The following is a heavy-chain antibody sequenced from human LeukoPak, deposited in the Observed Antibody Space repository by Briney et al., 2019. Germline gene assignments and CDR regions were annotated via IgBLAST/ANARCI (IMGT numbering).Heavy chain of an antibody. Sequence: SETLSHTCAVSDYAISSNNWWGWVRQPPGKGLEWIGYIYYTGSTYYNPSLKSRVTMSVDTSKNHFSLKLTSVTAGDTAVYYCARKVAGLSYFDNWGQGTLVTVSS. V-gene: IGHV4-28*01. CDR3: ARKVAGLSYFDN. CDR2: IYYTGST. J-gene: IGHJ4*02. D-gene: IGHD6-19*01. CDR1: DYAISSNNW.